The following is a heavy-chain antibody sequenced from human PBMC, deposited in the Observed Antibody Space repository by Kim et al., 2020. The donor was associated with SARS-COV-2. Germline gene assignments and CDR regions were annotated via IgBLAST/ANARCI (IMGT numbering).Heavy chain of an antibody. CDR3: ARQGAVAGTFDY. D-gene: IGHD6-19*01. Sequence: SETLSLTCTVSGGSISSYYWNWIRQPPGKGLEWIGYIYYSGSTNYNPSLESRVTISVDTSNNQFSLKLSSVTAADTAMYYCARQGAVAGTFDYWGQGTL. J-gene: IGHJ4*02. V-gene: IGHV4-59*08. CDR1: GGSISSYY. CDR2: IYYSGST.